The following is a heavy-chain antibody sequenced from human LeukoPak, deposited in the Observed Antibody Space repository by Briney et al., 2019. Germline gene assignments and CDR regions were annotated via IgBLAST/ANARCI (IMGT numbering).Heavy chain of an antibody. CDR1: GGSISSGSHY. CDR3: ARVYCSSISCCAAFDY. CDR2: IYTSGST. J-gene: IGHJ4*02. Sequence: SETLSLTCTVSGGSISSGSHYWSWIRQPAGKGLEWIGRIYTSGSTNYNPSLKSRVTISVDTSKNQFSLKLSSVTAADTAVYYCARVYCSSISCCAAFDYWGQGTLVTVSS. D-gene: IGHD2-2*01. V-gene: IGHV4-61*02.